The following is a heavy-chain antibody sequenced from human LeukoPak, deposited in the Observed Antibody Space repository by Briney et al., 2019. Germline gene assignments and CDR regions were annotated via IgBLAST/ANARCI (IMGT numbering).Heavy chain of an antibody. CDR3: ARDRGAQYSSGWLNWFDH. CDR2: IKQDGSEK. D-gene: IGHD6-19*01. Sequence: PGGSLRLSCAASGFTFSSYWMSWVRQAPGKGLEWVANIKQDGSEKYYVDSVKGRFTISRDNAKNSLYLQMNSLRAEDTAVYYCARDRGAQYSSGWLNWFDHWGQGTLVTVSS. J-gene: IGHJ5*02. CDR1: GFTFSSYW. V-gene: IGHV3-7*01.